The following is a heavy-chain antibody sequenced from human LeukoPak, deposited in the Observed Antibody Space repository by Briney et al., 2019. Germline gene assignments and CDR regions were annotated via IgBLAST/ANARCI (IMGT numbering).Heavy chain of an antibody. D-gene: IGHD2-2*01. CDR3: AREPYQLLSHPTR. Sequence: SETLSLTCTVSGGSISSYYWSWIRKPPGKGLEWIGYIYYSGSTNYNPSLKSRVTISVDTSKNQFSLKLSSVTAADTAVYYCAREPYQLLSHPTRWGQGTLVTVSS. CDR1: GGSISSYY. V-gene: IGHV4-59*12. CDR2: IYYSGST. J-gene: IGHJ4*02.